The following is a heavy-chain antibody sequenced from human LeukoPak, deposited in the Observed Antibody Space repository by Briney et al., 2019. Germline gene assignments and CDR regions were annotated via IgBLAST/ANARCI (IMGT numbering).Heavy chain of an antibody. V-gene: IGHV4-30-4*01. CDR1: GDSISRGDYY. Sequence: PSETLSLTCTLSGDSISRGDYYWNWIRQPPGKGLEWIGYISYGGKTIYNPSLKSRPFISLDMSNNQFSLKLTSVSATDTAWYYCARGTLYYDFFTGSFPDYFDYWGRGTLVTVSS. CDR2: ISYGGKT. J-gene: IGHJ4*02. D-gene: IGHD3-9*01. CDR3: ARGTLYYDFFTGSFPDYFDY.